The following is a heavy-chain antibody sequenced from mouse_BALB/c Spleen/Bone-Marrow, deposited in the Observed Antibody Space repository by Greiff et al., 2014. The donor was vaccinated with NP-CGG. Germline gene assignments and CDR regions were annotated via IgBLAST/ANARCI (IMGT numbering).Heavy chain of an antibody. CDR3: ARYYYGFLDY. D-gene: IGHD1-2*01. V-gene: IGHV2-9*02. Sequence: QVQLKESGPGLVAPSQSLSITCTVSGFSLTSYGVHWVRQPPGKGLEWLGVIWAGGSTNYNSTLMSRLSISKDNSKSQVFLKMDSLQTDDTAMDYCARYYYGFLDYWGQGTTLTVSS. J-gene: IGHJ2*01. CDR2: IWAGGST. CDR1: GFSLTSYG.